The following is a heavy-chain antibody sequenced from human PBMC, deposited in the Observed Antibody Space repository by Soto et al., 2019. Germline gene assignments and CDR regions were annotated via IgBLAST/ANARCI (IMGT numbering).Heavy chain of an antibody. V-gene: IGHV4-34*01. Sequence: PXETLSLPCAVYGRSFSGYYRSWIRPPPGKGLEWIGEINHSGSTNYNPSLKSRVTISVDTSKNQSSLKLSSVTAADTAVYYCARGGDIVVVPAAPIDYWGQGTLVTVSS. D-gene: IGHD2-2*01. CDR1: GRSFSGYY. CDR2: INHSGST. CDR3: ARGGDIVVVPAAPIDY. J-gene: IGHJ4*02.